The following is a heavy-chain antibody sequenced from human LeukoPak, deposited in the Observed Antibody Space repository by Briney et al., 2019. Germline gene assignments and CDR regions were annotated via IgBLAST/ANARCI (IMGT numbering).Heavy chain of an antibody. V-gene: IGHV1-18*01. CDR2: ISAYNGDT. Sequence: ASVKVSCKASGYTFTSYGLSWVRQAPGQGLEWMGWISAYNGDTNYAQKLQGRVTMTTDTSTSTAYMELRSLRSDDTAVYYCARDPAAVVPAAIWVSNWFDSWGQGTLVTVSS. J-gene: IGHJ5*01. CDR1: GYTFTSYG. CDR3: ARDPAAVVPAAIWVSNWFDS. D-gene: IGHD2-2*01.